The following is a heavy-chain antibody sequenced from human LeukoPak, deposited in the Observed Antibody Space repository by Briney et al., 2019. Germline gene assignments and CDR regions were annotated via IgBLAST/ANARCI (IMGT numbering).Heavy chain of an antibody. CDR2: TYYRSKWYH. CDR3: ARVSKKVVDY. J-gene: IGHJ4*02. CDR1: GDSVSSNSAA. V-gene: IGHV6-1*01. Sequence: SQTLSLTCAISGDSVSSNSAAWNWITQSTSRGLEWLGRTYYRSKWYHDYAVSVKSRITINPDTSKNQFSLQLNSVTPEDTAVYYCARVSKKVVDYWGQGTLVTVSS. D-gene: IGHD2-2*01.